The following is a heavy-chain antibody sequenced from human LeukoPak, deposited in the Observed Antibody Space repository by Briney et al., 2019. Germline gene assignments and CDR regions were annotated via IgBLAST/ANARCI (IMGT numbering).Heavy chain of an antibody. D-gene: IGHD2-2*01. CDR1: GFTFDDYA. Sequence: PGGSLRLSCAASGFTFDDYAMHWVRQAPGKGLEWVSGISWNSGSIGYADSVKGRFTISRDNAKNSLYLQMNSLRAEDMALYYCAKGCSSTSCLRGAFDIWGQGTMVTVSS. J-gene: IGHJ3*02. CDR2: ISWNSGSI. CDR3: AKGCSSTSCLRGAFDI. V-gene: IGHV3-9*03.